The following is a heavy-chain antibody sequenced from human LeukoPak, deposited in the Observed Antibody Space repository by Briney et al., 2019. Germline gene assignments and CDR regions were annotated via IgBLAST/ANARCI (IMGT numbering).Heavy chain of an antibody. Sequence: GGSLRLSCAASGFTFSSYWMDWVRQAPGKELEWVANIKQDGSEKYYVDSVKGRFTISRDNAKNSLYLQMNSLRVEDTAVYYCARDKYGAYFDSWGQGTLVTVSS. V-gene: IGHV3-7*04. D-gene: IGHD4-17*01. J-gene: IGHJ4*02. CDR2: IKQDGSEK. CDR1: GFTFSSYW. CDR3: ARDKYGAYFDS.